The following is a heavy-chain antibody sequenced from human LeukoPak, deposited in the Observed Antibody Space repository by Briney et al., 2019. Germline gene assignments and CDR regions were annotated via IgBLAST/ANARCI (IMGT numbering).Heavy chain of an antibody. D-gene: IGHD2-15*01. Sequence: GGSLRLSCATSGFTSSSYWMNWVRQAPGKGLEWVANIKQDGSEKHYVDSVKGRFTISRDNAKNSLYLQMNSLRAEDTAVYYCARVGIAFDIWGQGTMVTVSS. V-gene: IGHV3-7*01. CDR2: IKQDGSEK. CDR3: ARVGIAFDI. CDR1: GFTSSSYW. J-gene: IGHJ3*02.